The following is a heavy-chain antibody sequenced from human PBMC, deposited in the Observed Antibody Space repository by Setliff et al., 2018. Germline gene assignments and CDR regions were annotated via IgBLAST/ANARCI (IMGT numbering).Heavy chain of an antibody. D-gene: IGHD3-3*01. CDR2: INPNSGGT. Sequence: ASVKVSCKASGYTSTGYYMHWVRQAPGQGLEWMGWINPNSGGTNYAQKFQGWVTMTRDTSISTAYMELNRLRSDDTAVYYCARGRDFWSGYLVYWGQGTLVTVS. CDR3: ARGRDFWSGYLVY. V-gene: IGHV1-2*04. J-gene: IGHJ4*02. CDR1: GYTSTGYY.